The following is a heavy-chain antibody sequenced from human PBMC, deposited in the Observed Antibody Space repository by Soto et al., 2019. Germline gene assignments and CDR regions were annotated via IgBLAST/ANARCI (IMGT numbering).Heavy chain of an antibody. CDR2: ISSSSSTI. CDR1: GFTFSSYS. V-gene: IGHV3-48*01. J-gene: IGHJ5*02. Sequence: EVQLVESGGGLVQPGGSLRLSCAASGFTFSSYSMNWVRQAPGKGLEWVSYISSSSSTIYYADSVKGRFTISRDNAKNSLYLQMNSPRAEDTAVYYCARDGGYNWNSGNWFDPWGQGTLVTVSS. D-gene: IGHD1-7*01. CDR3: ARDGGYNWNSGNWFDP.